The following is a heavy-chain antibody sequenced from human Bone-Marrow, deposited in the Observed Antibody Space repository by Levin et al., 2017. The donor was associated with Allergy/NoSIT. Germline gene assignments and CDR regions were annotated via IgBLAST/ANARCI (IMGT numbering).Heavy chain of an antibody. J-gene: IGHJ6*02. CDR2: ITWNRGTI. CDR3: AKDMGTSMNHLIYYGRDA. V-gene: IGHV3-9*01. D-gene: IGHD1-14*01. Sequence: LSLTCVGSGFTFDDYSMHWVRQVPGKGLEWVSGITWNRGTIGYADSVKGRFTISRDNAKNSLYLQMNSLRPEDKALYYCAKDMGTSMNHLIYYGRDAWGQGSPVTVSS. CDR1: GFTFDDYS.